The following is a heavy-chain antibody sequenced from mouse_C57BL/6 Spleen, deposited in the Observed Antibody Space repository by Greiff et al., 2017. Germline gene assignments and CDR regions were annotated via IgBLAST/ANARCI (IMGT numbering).Heavy chain of an antibody. CDR2: FYPGSGSI. Sequence: QVQLKQSGAELVKPGASVKLSCKASGYTFTEYTIHWVKQRSGQGLEWIGWFYPGSGSITYNEKFKDKATLTADKSSSTVYMELSRLTSEDSAVYFCARPLFITTVVADYYAMDYWGQGTSVTVSS. V-gene: IGHV1-62-2*01. CDR3: ARPLFITTVVADYYAMDY. CDR1: GYTFTEYT. J-gene: IGHJ4*01. D-gene: IGHD1-1*01.